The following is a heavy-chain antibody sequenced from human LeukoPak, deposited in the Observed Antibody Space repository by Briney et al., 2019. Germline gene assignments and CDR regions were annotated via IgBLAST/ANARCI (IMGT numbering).Heavy chain of an antibody. CDR1: GFTFSSYA. V-gene: IGHV3-23*01. CDR2: ISGSGGRT. D-gene: IGHD6-19*01. CDR3: AKPPPLAVGGIIYWYFDL. J-gene: IGHJ2*01. Sequence: SGGSLRLSCAASGFTFSSYAMSWVRQAPGKGLEWVSDISGSGGRTYHADSVKGRFTISRDKSKNTLYLQMNSLKAEDTAVYYCAKPPPLAVGGIIYWYFDLWGRGTLVTVSS.